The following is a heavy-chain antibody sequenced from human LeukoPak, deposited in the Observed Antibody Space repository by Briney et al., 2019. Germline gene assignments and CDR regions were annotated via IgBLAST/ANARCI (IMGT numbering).Heavy chain of an antibody. CDR1: GFAFSTYD. Sequence: GGSLRLSCATSGFAFSTYDMNWVRQAPGKGLEWVSSISSTSSYIYYADSVKGRFTISRDNAKNSLYLQMNSLSAEDTAVFYCARAFSGWSKDYFDYWGQGTLVTVSS. CDR2: ISSTSSYI. J-gene: IGHJ4*02. D-gene: IGHD3-3*01. V-gene: IGHV3-21*01. CDR3: ARAFSGWSKDYFDY.